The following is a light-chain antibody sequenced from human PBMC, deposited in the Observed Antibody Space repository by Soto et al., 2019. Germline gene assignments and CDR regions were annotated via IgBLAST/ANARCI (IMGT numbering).Light chain of an antibody. CDR3: QQRSNWPST. V-gene: IGKV3-11*01. Sequence: EIVLTQSPATLSLSPGERPTLSCRASQSVSSYLAWYQQKPGQAPRLLIYDASNRATGIPARFSGSGSGTDFTLTISSLEPEDFAVYYCQQRSNWPSTFGQGTRLEIK. J-gene: IGKJ5*01. CDR2: DAS. CDR1: QSVSSY.